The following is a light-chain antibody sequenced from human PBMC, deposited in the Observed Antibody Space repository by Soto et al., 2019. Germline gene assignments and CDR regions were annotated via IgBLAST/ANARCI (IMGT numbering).Light chain of an antibody. V-gene: IGLV2-14*01. Sequence: QSALTQPASVSGSPGQAITISCTGTSSDVGGYNYVSWYQLHPGKAPKLMVYEVSNRPSGVSNRFSGSKSGNTASLTISGLQAEDQADDYCSSYTRSTAYVFGNGPKVTV. CDR2: EVS. J-gene: IGLJ1*01. CDR1: SSDVGGYNY. CDR3: SSYTRSTAYV.